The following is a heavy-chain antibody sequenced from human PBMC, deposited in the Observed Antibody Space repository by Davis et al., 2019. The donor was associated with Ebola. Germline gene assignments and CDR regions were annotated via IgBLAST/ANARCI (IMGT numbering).Heavy chain of an antibody. CDR1: GFTFSSYS. Sequence: GESLKISCAASGFTFSSYSMNWVRQAPGKGLEWVSYISSSSSTIYYADSVKGRFTISRDNAKNSLYLQMNSLRAEDTAVYYCARVGSGYDLGVWGQGTTVTVSS. CDR2: ISSSSSTI. V-gene: IGHV3-48*04. CDR3: ARVGSGYDLGV. J-gene: IGHJ6*02. D-gene: IGHD5-12*01.